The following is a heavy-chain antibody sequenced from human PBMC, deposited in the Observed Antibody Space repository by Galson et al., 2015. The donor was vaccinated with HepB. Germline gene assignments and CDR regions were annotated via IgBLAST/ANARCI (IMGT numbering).Heavy chain of an antibody. CDR2: IYPGDSDT. Sequence: QSGAEVKKPGESLKISCKGSGYSFTSYWIGWVRQMPGKGLEWMGIIYPGDSDTRYSPSFQGQVTISADKSISTAYLQWSSLKASDTAMYYCARSEGYSSGLFLGAAHFDYWGQGTLVTVSS. CDR1: GYSFTSYW. CDR3: ARSEGYSSGLFLGAAHFDY. V-gene: IGHV5-51*01. D-gene: IGHD6-19*01. J-gene: IGHJ4*02.